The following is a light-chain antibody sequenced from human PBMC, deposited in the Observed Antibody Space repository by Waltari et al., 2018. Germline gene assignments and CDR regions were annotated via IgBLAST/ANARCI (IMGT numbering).Light chain of an antibody. V-gene: IGLV3-1*01. Sequence: SYELTQPPSLSVSPGQTASITCSGDQLGDKYAYWYQQKPGQSPVLVISQDSKRPSGIPERFSGSNAGNTATLTITGTQAMDEADYYCQAWDSSIVFGGGTKLTVL. J-gene: IGLJ2*01. CDR2: QDS. CDR3: QAWDSSIV. CDR1: QLGDKY.